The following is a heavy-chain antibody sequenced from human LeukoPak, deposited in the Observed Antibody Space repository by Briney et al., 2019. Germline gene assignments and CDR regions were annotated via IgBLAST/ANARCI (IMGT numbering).Heavy chain of an antibody. Sequence: GGSLRLSCAASGFTFSSYGMHWVRLAPGKGLEWVAVISYDGSNKYYADSVKGRFTISRDNSKNTLYLQMNSLRAEDTAVYYCATTRYDAFDIWGQGTMVTVSS. J-gene: IGHJ3*02. CDR1: GFTFSSYG. D-gene: IGHD4-17*01. V-gene: IGHV3-30*03. CDR2: ISYDGSNK. CDR3: ATTRYDAFDI.